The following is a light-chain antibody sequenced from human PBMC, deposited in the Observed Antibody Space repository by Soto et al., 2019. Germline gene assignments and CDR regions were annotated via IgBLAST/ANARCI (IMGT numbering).Light chain of an antibody. CDR2: DAS. CDR1: QTVSSY. CDR3: QQCSSWPRT. J-gene: IGKJ1*01. Sequence: EIVLTQSPATLSLSPGERATLSCRAGQTVSSYLAWYQQKPGQAPRLLIHDASNRATGIPARFSGSGSGTDFTLTISSLEPEDSAVYYCQQCSSWPRTFGQGTKVEIK. V-gene: IGKV3-11*01.